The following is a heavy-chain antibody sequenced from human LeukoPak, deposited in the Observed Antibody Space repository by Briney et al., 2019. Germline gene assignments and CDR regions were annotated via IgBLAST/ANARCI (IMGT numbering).Heavy chain of an antibody. V-gene: IGHV4-61*02. J-gene: IGHJ6*03. CDR2: IYTSGST. CDR1: GGSISSGSYY. Sequence: PSETLSLTCTVSGGSISSGSYYWSWIRQPAGKGLEWIGRIYTSGSTNYNPSLKSRVTISVDTSKNQFSLKLSSVTAADTAVYYCARVTRLWGYYYMDGWGKGTTVTVYS. CDR3: ARVTRLWGYYYMDG. D-gene: IGHD2-21*01.